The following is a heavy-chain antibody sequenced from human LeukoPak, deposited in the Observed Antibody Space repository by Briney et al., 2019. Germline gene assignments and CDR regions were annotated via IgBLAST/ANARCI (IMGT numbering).Heavy chain of an antibody. D-gene: IGHD5-12*01. CDR1: GYSIISGYF. Sequence: PSETLSLTCTVSGYSIISGYFWGWIRQPPGKGLEWIGTIYHSGSTYYNPSLKSRVTISVDTSKNQFSLKLSSVTAADTAVYFCAKSGYDYPPYFDYWGQGTLVTVSS. CDR3: AKSGYDYPPYFDY. V-gene: IGHV4-38-2*02. CDR2: IYHSGST. J-gene: IGHJ4*02.